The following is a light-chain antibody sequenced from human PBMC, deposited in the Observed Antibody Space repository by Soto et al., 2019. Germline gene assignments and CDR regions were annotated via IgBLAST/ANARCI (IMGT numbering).Light chain of an antibody. CDR1: SSDVGIYNY. CDR3: CSYAATSTLV. V-gene: IGLV2-11*01. Sequence: QSALTQPRSVSGSPGQSVTISCTGTSSDVGIYNYVSWYQHHPGKAPKLIIYDVIKRPSGGPDRFSGSKSGITASLTISGLQADDEADYYCCSYAATSTLVFGGGTKVTVL. CDR2: DVI. J-gene: IGLJ3*02.